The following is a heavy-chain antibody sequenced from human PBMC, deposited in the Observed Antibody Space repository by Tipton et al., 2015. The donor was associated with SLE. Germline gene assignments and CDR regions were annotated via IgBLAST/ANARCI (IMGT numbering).Heavy chain of an antibody. CDR2: ISSGSSYL. CDR3: ARAQDFPFFQQLVPNCSDP. D-gene: IGHD6-13*01. V-gene: IGHV3-21*03. J-gene: IGHJ5*02. Sequence: SLRLSCAASGFTLSCYSMKWVRQAPGKGLEWVSSISSGSSYLYYADSVKGRFTIFRDSAKNSMYLQMNSLRADDTAVFYCARAQDFPFFQQLVPNCSDPWGQGTLVTVSS. CDR1: GFTLSCYS.